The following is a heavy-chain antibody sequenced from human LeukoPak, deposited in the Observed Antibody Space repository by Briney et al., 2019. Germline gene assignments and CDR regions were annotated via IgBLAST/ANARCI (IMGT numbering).Heavy chain of an antibody. Sequence: PGGSLRLSCAASGFTVSSNYMSWVRQAPGKGLEWVSVIYSGGSTYYADSVKGRFTTSRDNSKNTLYLQMNSLRAEDTAVYYCASDSGGDAFDIWGQGTMVTVSS. D-gene: IGHD1-26*01. CDR1: GFTVSSNY. CDR3: ASDSGGDAFDI. V-gene: IGHV3-66*01. J-gene: IGHJ3*02. CDR2: IYSGGST.